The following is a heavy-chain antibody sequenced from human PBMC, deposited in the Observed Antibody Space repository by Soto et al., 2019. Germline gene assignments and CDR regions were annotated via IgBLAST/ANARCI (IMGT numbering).Heavy chain of an antibody. D-gene: IGHD3-10*01. J-gene: IGHJ4*02. CDR2: ISAYNGNT. Sequence: QVQLVQSGAEVKKPVASVKVSCKPSGYTFTSYGITWVRPAPVQGLEWMGWISAYNGNTNYAQKFQVRVTMTTDTSTSTAYMEGRSLGSDYTAVYYCAREWFGEVVYQFDYWGQGTLVTVSS. V-gene: IGHV1-18*01. CDR3: AREWFGEVVYQFDY. CDR1: GYTFTSYG.